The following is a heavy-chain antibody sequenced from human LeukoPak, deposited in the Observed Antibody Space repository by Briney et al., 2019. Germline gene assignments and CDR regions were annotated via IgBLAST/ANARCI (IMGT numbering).Heavy chain of an antibody. D-gene: IGHD1-26*01. Sequence: GGSLRLSCAVSGFTFDDYGMSWVRQAPGKGLEWVSGINWNGGSTGYADSVKGRFTISRDNAKDSLYLQMNSLRAEDTALYYCARAGSGSVPKVAFDIWGQGTMVTVSS. V-gene: IGHV3-20*04. CDR3: ARAGSGSVPKVAFDI. J-gene: IGHJ3*02. CDR2: INWNGGST. CDR1: GFTFDDYG.